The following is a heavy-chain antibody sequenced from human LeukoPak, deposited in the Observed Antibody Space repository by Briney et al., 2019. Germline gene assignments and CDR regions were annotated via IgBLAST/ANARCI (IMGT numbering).Heavy chain of an antibody. CDR3: ARGDSRCYPLWYYMDV. J-gene: IGHJ6*03. D-gene: IGHD1-26*01. CDR1: GFTFSSYS. V-gene: IGHV3-21*01. Sequence: PGGALILSCSASGFTFSSYSMNWVRQAPGKGLERVSPIRSSSSYIYYADSVKGRFTISRDNGKNSLYLQMNSLRAEDTAVYYCARGDSRCYPLWYYMDVWGKGTTVTVSS. CDR2: IRSSSSYI.